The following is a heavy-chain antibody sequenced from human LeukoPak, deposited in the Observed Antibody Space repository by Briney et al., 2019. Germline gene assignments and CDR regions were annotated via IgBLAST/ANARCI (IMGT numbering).Heavy chain of an antibody. D-gene: IGHD1-1*01. CDR2: IGYTGDT. V-gene: IGHV4-31*03. J-gene: IGHJ4*02. CDR1: GGSISSGAYY. CDR3: ARVEAATTNPRFDF. Sequence: SETLSLTCTVSGGSISSGAYYWSWVRQHPGKGLDWVGYIGYTGDTYYNPSLRRRVTISVDTSKTQFSLRLSSVTAADTAVYYCARVEAATTNPRFDFWGQGTLVTVSS.